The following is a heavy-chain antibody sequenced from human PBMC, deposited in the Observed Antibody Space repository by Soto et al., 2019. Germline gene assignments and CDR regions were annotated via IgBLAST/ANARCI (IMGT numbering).Heavy chain of an antibody. CDR1: GYTCSSYF. J-gene: IGHJ4*02. V-gene: IGHV1-18*01. Sequence: QVQLVQSGAEVKQPGASVKVSCKASGYTCSSYFISRVRQAPGQGLEWMGWISAYDGNINYAQNLQGRVTMTTDTSTSTAYMELRSLRSDDTAVYYCARDLPPVDYWGQGTLVTVSS. CDR2: ISAYDGNI. CDR3: ARDLPPVDY.